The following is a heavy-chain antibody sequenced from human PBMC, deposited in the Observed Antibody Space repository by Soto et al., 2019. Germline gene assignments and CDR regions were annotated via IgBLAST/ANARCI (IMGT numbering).Heavy chain of an antibody. Sequence: PGGSLRLSCAASGFTFSSYAMSWVCQAPGKGLEWVSAISGSGGSAYYADSVKGRFTISRDNSKNTLYLQMNSLRAEDTAVYYCAKEGLLGYCSSTSCDDIWGQGTMVTVSS. CDR1: GFTFSSYA. V-gene: IGHV3-23*01. CDR2: ISGSGGSA. J-gene: IGHJ3*02. D-gene: IGHD2-2*01. CDR3: AKEGLLGYCSSTSCDDI.